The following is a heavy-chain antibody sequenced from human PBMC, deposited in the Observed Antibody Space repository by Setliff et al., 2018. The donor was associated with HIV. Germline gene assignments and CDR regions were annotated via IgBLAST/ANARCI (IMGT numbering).Heavy chain of an antibody. CDR3: ARERGAIWFGEPFDP. CDR1: KFSFNNYG. Sequence: GGSLRLSCAASKFSFNNYGMHWVRQAPGRGLEWVSLVSYDGSSTSYADSVKGRFTISRDNAKNTLYLQMNSLRAEDTAVYYCARERGAIWFGEPFDPWGQGTLVTVSS. CDR2: VSYDGSST. D-gene: IGHD3-10*01. V-gene: IGHV3-74*01. J-gene: IGHJ5*02.